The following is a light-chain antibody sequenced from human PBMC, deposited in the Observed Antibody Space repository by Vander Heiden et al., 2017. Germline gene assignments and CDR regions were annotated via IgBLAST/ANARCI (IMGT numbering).Light chain of an antibody. CDR3: QQSYNILPT. J-gene: IGKJ2*01. Sequence: DSQLTQSPSSLSASVGDRVTITCRASQSMSTYLNWYQQKPGKAPKLLIYAASILQGGVPSRFSGSGSGTDFTLTISAVLPEDFATYYCQQSYNILPTFGQGTKLEIK. CDR2: AAS. CDR1: QSMSTY. V-gene: IGKV1-39*01.